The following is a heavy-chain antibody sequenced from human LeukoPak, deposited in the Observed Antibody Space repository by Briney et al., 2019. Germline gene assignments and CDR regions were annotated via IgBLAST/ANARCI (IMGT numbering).Heavy chain of an antibody. CDR1: GGSISSYY. V-gene: IGHV4-59*01. D-gene: IGHD2-2*01. Sequence: SETLSLTCTVSGGSISSYYWSWIRQPPGKGLEWIGYIYYSGSTNYNPSLKSRVTISVDTSKNQFSLKLSSVTAADTAVYYCARVPAASYYYYYMDVWGQGTTVTVSS. CDR3: ARVPAASYYYYYMDV. J-gene: IGHJ6*03. CDR2: IYYSGST.